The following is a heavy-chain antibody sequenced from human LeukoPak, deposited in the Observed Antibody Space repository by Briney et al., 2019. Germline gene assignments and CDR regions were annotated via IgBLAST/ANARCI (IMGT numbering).Heavy chain of an antibody. CDR3: ARDLQRDYGSGRYSV. Sequence: SETLSLTCTVSGYSVSSGYFWCWIRQPPGKGLEWIGSVYHSGSTYYNPSLKSRVTISVDTSKNQFSLKLSSVTAADTAVYYCARDLQRDYGSGRYSVWGQGTLVTVSS. CDR1: GYSVSSGYF. V-gene: IGHV4-38-2*02. J-gene: IGHJ4*02. CDR2: VYHSGST. D-gene: IGHD3-10*01.